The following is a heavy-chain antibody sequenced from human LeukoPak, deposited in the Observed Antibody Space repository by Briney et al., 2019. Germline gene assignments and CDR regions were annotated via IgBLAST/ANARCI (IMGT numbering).Heavy chain of an antibody. D-gene: IGHD3-10*01. CDR2: IKEDGSQK. J-gene: IGHJ4*02. V-gene: IGHV3-7*01. CDR3: ARDQVIMTY. Sequence: GGSLRLSCAASGFTVSSNYMSWVRQAPGKGLEWVANIKEDGSQKNYVDSVKGRFTISRDNAKNSLYLQMNSLRAEDTAVYYCARDQVIMTYWGQGTLVTVSS. CDR1: GFTVSSNY.